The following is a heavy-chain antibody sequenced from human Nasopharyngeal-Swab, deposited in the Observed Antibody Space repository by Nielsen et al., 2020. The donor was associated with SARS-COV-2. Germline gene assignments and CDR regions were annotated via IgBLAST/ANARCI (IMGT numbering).Heavy chain of an antibody. CDR1: GFTFSDHY. CDR2: IDTDGSTT. D-gene: IGHD2-21*01. CDR3: ARDVAGADSA. J-gene: IGHJ5*02. V-gene: IGHV3-74*01. Sequence: GESLKISCAASGFTFSDHYMSWIRQAPGKGLVWVSRIDTDGSTTDHADSVKGRFTISRDNAKNTLYLQMNNLRAEDTALYYCARDVAGADSAWGQGTLVTVSS.